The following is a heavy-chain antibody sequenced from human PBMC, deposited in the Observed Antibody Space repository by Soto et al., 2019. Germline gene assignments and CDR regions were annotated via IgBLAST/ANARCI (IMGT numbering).Heavy chain of an antibody. CDR1: GFTFNNYA. J-gene: IGHJ4*02. CDR3: AKLGSSSWSYHYYFDY. D-gene: IGHD2-2*01. CDR2: ITDSGDDT. V-gene: IGHV3-23*01. Sequence: EVQLLESGGGLVQPGGSLRLSCAASGFTFNNYAMGWVRQAPGKGLEWVSSITDSGDDTYYIDSVKGRFTISGDNSKSTLYLQMNSLRAEDTALYYCAKLGSSSWSYHYYFDYWGQGTLVTVSS.